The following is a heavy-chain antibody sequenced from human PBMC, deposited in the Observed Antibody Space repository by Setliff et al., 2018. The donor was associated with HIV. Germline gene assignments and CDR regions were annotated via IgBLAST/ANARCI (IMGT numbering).Heavy chain of an antibody. CDR3: ARGIDGSYLKFFDN. V-gene: IGHV1-69*13. CDR2: IIPIFGTA. CDR1: GGTFSGYA. J-gene: IGHJ4*02. D-gene: IGHD1-26*01. Sequence: SVKVSCKASGGTFSGYALTWVRQAPGQGLEWMGGIIPIFGTANYAQKFQCRLTITADASTRTAYMELSSLRSEDTAVYYCARGIDGSYLKFFDNWGQGTLVTVSS.